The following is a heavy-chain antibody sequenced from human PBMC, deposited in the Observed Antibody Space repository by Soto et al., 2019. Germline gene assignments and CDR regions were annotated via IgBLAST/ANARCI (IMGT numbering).Heavy chain of an antibody. J-gene: IGHJ4*02. CDR3: AKDRRSYYSYFDY. CDR1: GFTFSSYG. Sequence: GGSLRLSCAASGFTFSSYGMHWVRQAPGKGLEWVAVISYDGSNKYYADSVKGRFTISRDNSKNTLYLQMNSLRAEDTAVYYCAKDRRSYYSYFDYWGQGTLVTVSS. D-gene: IGHD1-26*01. CDR2: ISYDGSNK. V-gene: IGHV3-30*18.